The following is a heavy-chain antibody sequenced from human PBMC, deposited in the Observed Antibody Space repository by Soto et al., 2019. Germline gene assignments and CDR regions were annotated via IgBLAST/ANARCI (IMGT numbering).Heavy chain of an antibody. D-gene: IGHD3-16*01. CDR1: GGSISSGGYY. CDR3: ARVGVLPHEGSRDY. J-gene: IGHJ4*02. CDR2: NYCSGST. Sequence: QVQLQESGPGLVKPSQTLSLTCTVSGGSISSGGYYWSWIRQHPGKGLEWIGYNYCSGSTYYNPSPASRVTISADPSKNQCSLKLSSVTAADTAVYYCARVGVLPHEGSRDYWGQGTLVTVS. V-gene: IGHV4-31*03.